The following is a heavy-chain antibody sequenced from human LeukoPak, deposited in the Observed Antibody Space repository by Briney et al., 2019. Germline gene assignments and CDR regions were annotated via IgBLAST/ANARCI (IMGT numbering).Heavy chain of an antibody. Sequence: SVKVSCKASGGTFSSYAFSWLRQAPGQGLQWMGGIIPILGTTNYAQQFQGRVTMTTDESTSTAFMELSSLRSEDTAIYYYATDDGSATMGFDSWGQGTLLTVSS. CDR3: ATDDGSATMGFDS. CDR1: GGTFSSYA. CDR2: IIPILGTT. V-gene: IGHV1-69*05. D-gene: IGHD1-26*01. J-gene: IGHJ5*01.